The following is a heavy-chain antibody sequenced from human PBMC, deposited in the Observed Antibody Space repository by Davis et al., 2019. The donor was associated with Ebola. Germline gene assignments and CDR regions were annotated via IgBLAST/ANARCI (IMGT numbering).Heavy chain of an antibody. V-gene: IGHV3-23*01. CDR2: SGTGGNT. Sequence: GESLKISCAGSGFTFNSHAMTWVRQAPGKGLEWVSSSGTGGNTYYADSVKGRFTISRDNSKNTLYLQMNSLRAEDTAVYYCARDREWPLDYWGQGTLVTVSS. D-gene: IGHD3-3*01. CDR1: GFTFNSHA. CDR3: ARDREWPLDY. J-gene: IGHJ4*02.